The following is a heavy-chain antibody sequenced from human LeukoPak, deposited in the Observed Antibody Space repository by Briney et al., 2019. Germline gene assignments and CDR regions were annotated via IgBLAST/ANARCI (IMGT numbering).Heavy chain of an antibody. Sequence: GGSLRLSCAASGFTFSSYGMHWVRQAPGKGLEWVAVISYDGSNKYYADSVKGRFTISRDNSKNTLYLQMNSLRAEDTAVYYCARDPVIPDMGYFDYWGQGTLVTVSS. CDR2: ISYDGSNK. CDR1: GFTFSSYG. CDR3: ARDPVIPDMGYFDY. J-gene: IGHJ4*02. D-gene: IGHD2-15*01. V-gene: IGHV3-30*03.